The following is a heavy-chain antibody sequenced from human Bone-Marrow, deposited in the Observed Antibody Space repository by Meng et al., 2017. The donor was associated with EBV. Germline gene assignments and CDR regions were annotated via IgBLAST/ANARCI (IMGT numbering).Heavy chain of an antibody. J-gene: IGHJ4*02. CDR2: INSDGSST. CDR3: ARGLAVAGTELDY. CDR1: CFHFGSDW. Sequence: EVAVVEAWSGLGPQGVSLGLAWAECCFHFGSDWRHWFRNASGKRLVWVLRINSDGSSTSYAESVKVRFTISRDNAKNTLYLQMNSLRAEDTAVYYCARGLAVAGTELDYWGQGTLVTVSS. V-gene: IGHV3-74*01. D-gene: IGHD6-19*01.